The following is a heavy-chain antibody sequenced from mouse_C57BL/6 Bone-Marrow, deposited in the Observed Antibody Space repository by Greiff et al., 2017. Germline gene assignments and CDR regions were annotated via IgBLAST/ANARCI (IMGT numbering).Heavy chain of an antibody. Sequence: DVQLQESGAELVRPGASVKLSCTASGFTIKDYYMHWVKQRPEQGLEWIGWIDPENGDTEYASKFQGKATITVDTSSNTAYLQLSSLTSEDTAVYYCTRIAYGGQGTLVTVSA. CDR3: TRIAY. J-gene: IGHJ3*01. CDR1: GFTIKDYY. CDR2: IDPENGDT. V-gene: IGHV14-4*01.